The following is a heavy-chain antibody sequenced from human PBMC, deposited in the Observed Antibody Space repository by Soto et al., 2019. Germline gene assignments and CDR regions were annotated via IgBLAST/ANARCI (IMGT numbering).Heavy chain of an antibody. V-gene: IGHV3-30-3*01. J-gene: IGHJ6*01. Sequence: GGSLRLSCAASGFTFSSYAMHWVRQAPGKGLEWVAVISYDGSNKYYADSVKGRFTISRDNSKNTLYLHMNSLRAADTAVYYFARDLHSGSGVVIMRDHYGMVDWEPGATVTVST. CDR2: ISYDGSNK. D-gene: IGHD3-3*01. CDR1: GFTFSSYA. CDR3: ARDLHSGSGVVIMRDHYGMVD.